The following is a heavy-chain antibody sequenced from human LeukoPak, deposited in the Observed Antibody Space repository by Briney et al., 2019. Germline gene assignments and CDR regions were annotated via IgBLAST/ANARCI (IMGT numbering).Heavy chain of an antibody. CDR1: GGSISSSN. CDR3: AKDSRLVHAIFDY. Sequence: PSETLSLTCAVSGGSISSSNWWSWVRQAPGKGLEWVSAISGSGGSTYYADSVKGRFTISRDNSKNTLYLQMNSLRAEDTAVYYCAKDSRLVHAIFDYWGQGTLVTVSS. CDR2: ISGSGGST. D-gene: IGHD2-2*01. J-gene: IGHJ4*02. V-gene: IGHV3-23*01.